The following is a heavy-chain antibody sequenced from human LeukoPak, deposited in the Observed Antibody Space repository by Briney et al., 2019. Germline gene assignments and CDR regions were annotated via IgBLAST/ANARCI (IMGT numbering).Heavy chain of an antibody. V-gene: IGHV3-23*01. Sequence: PGGSLRLSCAASGFTFSSYAMGWVRQAPGKGLEWVSAITASGGNTYYADSVKGRFTISRDNSKNTLYLQMNSLRAEDTAVYYCAKDSVLRFLEWSTYNWFDPWGQGTLVTVSS. CDR1: GFTFSSYA. CDR3: AKDSVLRFLEWSTYNWFDP. CDR2: ITASGGNT. J-gene: IGHJ5*02. D-gene: IGHD3-3*01.